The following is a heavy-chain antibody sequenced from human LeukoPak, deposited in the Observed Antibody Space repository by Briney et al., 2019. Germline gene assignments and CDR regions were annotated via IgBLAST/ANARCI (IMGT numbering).Heavy chain of an antibody. Sequence: GGSLRLSCAASGFTFTSYGVHWVRQSPGKGLEWVALITYDGYYKYYSDSVKGRFTISSDTSKNTLYLQMNSLRAEDTAVYYCARDLSPVVRASPMGYWGQGTLVTVSS. D-gene: IGHD3-10*01. CDR2: ITYDGYYK. J-gene: IGHJ4*02. CDR3: ARDLSPVVRASPMGY. V-gene: IGHV3-30*03. CDR1: GFTFTSYG.